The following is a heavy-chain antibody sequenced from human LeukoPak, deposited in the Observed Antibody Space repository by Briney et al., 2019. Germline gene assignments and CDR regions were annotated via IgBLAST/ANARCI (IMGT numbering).Heavy chain of an antibody. Sequence: SQTLTLTCAISGDSVSSNSAAWNWLRQSPSRGLEWLGRTYYRSKLYNDYAVSVKSRITINPDTSKNQFSLQLNSVTPEDTAVYYCARGTGLEWDYWGQGTLVTVSS. J-gene: IGHJ4*02. CDR1: GDSVSSNSAA. D-gene: IGHD3-3*01. CDR2: TYYRSKLYN. V-gene: IGHV6-1*01. CDR3: ARGTGLEWDY.